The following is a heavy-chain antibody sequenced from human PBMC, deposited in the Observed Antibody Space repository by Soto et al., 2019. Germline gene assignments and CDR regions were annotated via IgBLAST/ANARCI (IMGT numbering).Heavy chain of an antibody. J-gene: IGHJ4*02. CDR3: SSRGGYDSFDF. D-gene: IGHD2-15*01. V-gene: IGHV4-30-2*06. Sequence: PSETLSLTCSVSGVTMRKGGYYWSWIRQSPEKGLEWLGYIGHIATTYYNPSLNRRLSLSIDRTRNQFWLSLTAMTAAEKAGDYWSSRGGYDSFDFWGQGIQVTVSS. CDR1: GVTMRKGGYY. CDR2: IGHIATT.